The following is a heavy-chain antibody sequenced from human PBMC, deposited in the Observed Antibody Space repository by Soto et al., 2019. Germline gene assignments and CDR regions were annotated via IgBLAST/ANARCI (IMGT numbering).Heavy chain of an antibody. CDR1: GGSVSSGSYY. D-gene: IGHD6-13*01. J-gene: IGHJ5*02. CDR2: IYYSGST. V-gene: IGHV4-61*01. CDR3: AREVEQQLGWFDP. Sequence: SETLSLTCTVSGGSVSSGSYYWSWIRQPPGKGLEWIGYIYYSGSTNYNPSLKSRVTISVDTSKNQFSLKLSSVTAADTAVYYCAREVEQQLGWFDPWGQGTLVTSPQ.